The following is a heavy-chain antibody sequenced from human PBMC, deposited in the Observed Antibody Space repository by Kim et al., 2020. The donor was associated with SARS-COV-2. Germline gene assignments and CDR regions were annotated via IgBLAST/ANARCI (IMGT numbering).Heavy chain of an antibody. CDR1: GFTFSSYS. D-gene: IGHD2-2*02. CDR3: ARDLFHCSSTSCYMA. V-gene: IGHV3-21*01. J-gene: IGHJ5*02. CDR2: ISSSSSYI. Sequence: GGSLRLSCAASGFTFSSYSMNWVRQAPGKGLEWVSSISSSSSYIYYADSVKGRFTISRDNAKNSLYLQMNSLRAEDTAVYYCARDLFHCSSTSCYMAWGQGTLVTVSS.